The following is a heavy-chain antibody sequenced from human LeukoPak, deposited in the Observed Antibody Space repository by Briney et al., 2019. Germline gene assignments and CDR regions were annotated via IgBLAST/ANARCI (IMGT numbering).Heavy chain of an antibody. CDR3: ARGGYDFWSGYGPVDY. V-gene: IGHV4-61*02. CDR2: IYTSGST. CDR1: GGSISSGSYY. Sequence: SQTLSLTCTVSGGSISSGSYYWSWIRQPAGNGLEWIGRIYTSGSTNYNPSLKSRVTISVDTSKNQFSLKLSSVTAADTAVYYCARGGYDFWSGYGPVDYWGQGTLVTVSS. D-gene: IGHD3-3*01. J-gene: IGHJ4*02.